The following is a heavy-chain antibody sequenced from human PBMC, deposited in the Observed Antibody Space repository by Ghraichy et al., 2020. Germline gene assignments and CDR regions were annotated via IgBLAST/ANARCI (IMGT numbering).Heavy chain of an antibody. CDR1: GGSFSGYY. V-gene: IGHV4-34*01. J-gene: IGHJ4*02. D-gene: IGHD3-16*01. CDR2: INHSGST. CDR3: AKGVGDD. Sequence: SETLSLTCAVYGGSFSGYYWNWIRQPPGKGLEWIGEINHSGSTNYNPSLKSRVTISVDTSKNQFSLNLSSVTAADTAVYYCAKGVGDDWGQGTLVTVSS.